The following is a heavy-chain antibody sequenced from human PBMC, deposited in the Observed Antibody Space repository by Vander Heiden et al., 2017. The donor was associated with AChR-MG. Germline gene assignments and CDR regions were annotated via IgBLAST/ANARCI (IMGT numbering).Heavy chain of an antibody. V-gene: IGHV1-2*02. Sequence: QVQLVQSGAEVKKPGASVKVSCKASGYTFTGYYMHWVRQAPGQGLGWMGWINPNSGGTNYAQKFQGRVTMTRDTSISTAYMELSRLRSDDTAVYYCARAYHYYDSSGYPFYFDYWGQGTLVTVSS. CDR3: ARAYHYYDSSGYPFYFDY. D-gene: IGHD3-22*01. CDR1: GYTFTGYY. CDR2: INPNSGGT. J-gene: IGHJ4*02.